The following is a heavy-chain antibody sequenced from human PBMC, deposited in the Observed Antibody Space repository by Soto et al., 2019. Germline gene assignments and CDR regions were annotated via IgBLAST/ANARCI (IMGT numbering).Heavy chain of an antibody. Sequence: EMQLLESGGGLVQPGGSLRLSCVASGFTFSSYAMSWVRQAPGKGLEGVSVISGSGGTTYCADSVQGRFTIARDNSKNTLFLQMNSLRAEDTAVYYCAKDVATWYFDVWGRGALVTVSS. CDR3: AKDVATWYFDV. D-gene: IGHD2-21*01. V-gene: IGHV3-23*01. CDR2: ISGSGGTT. J-gene: IGHJ2*01. CDR1: GFTFSSYA.